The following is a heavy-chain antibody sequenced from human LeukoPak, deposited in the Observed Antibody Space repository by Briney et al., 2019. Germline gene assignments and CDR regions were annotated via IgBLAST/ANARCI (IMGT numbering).Heavy chain of an antibody. V-gene: IGHV5-51*01. CDR2: IYPGDSDT. D-gene: IGHD3-22*01. CDR3: ARKITYYYDVPDAFDI. CDR1: GYSFTSYW. Sequence: GESLKISCKGSGYSFTSYWIGWVRQMPGKGLEWMGIIYPGDSDTRYSPSFQGQVTISADKSISTAYLQWNSLKASDTAMYYCARKITYYYDVPDAFDIWGQGTMVTVSS. J-gene: IGHJ3*02.